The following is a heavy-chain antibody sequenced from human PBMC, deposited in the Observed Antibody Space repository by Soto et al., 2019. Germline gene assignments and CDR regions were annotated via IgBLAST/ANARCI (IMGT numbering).Heavy chain of an antibody. CDR1: GFTFSSYA. Sequence: EVQLLQSGGGLVQPGGSLRLSYAASGFTFSSYAMSWVRLAPGKGLEWFSSIGGSGGTYYADSGKGRFTISRDNSKNMLYLHLNSLRAEDTAMYYCAKGQRWSYYYDSWGQGNLVTVSS. CDR3: AKGQRWSYYYDS. J-gene: IGHJ4*02. D-gene: IGHD2-15*01. V-gene: IGHV3-23*01. CDR2: IGGSGGT.